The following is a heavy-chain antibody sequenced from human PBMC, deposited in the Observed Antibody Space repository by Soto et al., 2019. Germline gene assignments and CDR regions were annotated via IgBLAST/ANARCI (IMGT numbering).Heavy chain of an antibody. V-gene: IGHV4-34*01. CDR1: GGSFSGYY. CDR3: ARGRVVAAGTSYYFDY. Sequence: SETLSLTCAVYGGSFSGYYWSWIRQPRDKGLEWIGEINHSGSTNYNPSLKSRVTISLDTSKNQFSLKLSSVTAADTAVYYCARGRVVAAGTSYYFDYWGEGTMVTVSS. D-gene: IGHD6-13*01. J-gene: IGHJ4*02. CDR2: INHSGST.